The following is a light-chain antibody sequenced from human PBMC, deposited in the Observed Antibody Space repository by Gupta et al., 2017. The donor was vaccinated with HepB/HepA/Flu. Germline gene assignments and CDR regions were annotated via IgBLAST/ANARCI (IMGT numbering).Light chain of an antibody. J-gene: IGKJ2*04. Sequence: DIQLTQSPSTLSASDGDRVTLTCRASQSIGSWLAWYQQKPGKAPKLLIYKASSLESGVPSRFSGSGSGTEFTLTISSLQPDDFATYHCQQYNTYSPMCSFGQGTKLEIK. CDR1: QSIGSW. CDR3: QQYNTYSPMCS. V-gene: IGKV1-5*03. CDR2: KAS.